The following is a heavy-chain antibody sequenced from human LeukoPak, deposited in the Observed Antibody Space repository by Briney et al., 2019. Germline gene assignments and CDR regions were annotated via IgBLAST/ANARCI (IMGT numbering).Heavy chain of an antibody. J-gene: IGHJ3*02. D-gene: IGHD3-16*01. CDR1: GFTFSSYG. Sequence: GRSLRLSCAASGFTFSSYGMHWVRQAPGKELEWVAVILNDGSQEKYADSVKGRFTISRENSKNPLFLQMNSLRAEDTAVYYCARDDALGDNALDIWGQGTMVTVSS. V-gene: IGHV3-33*01. CDR2: ILNDGSQE. CDR3: ARDDALGDNALDI.